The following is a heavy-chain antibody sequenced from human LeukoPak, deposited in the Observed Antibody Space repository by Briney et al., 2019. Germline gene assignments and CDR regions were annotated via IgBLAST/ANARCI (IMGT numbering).Heavy chain of an antibody. CDR3: ARGPPKGSSGWYYFDY. CDR1: GFTFSSSA. D-gene: IGHD3-22*01. J-gene: IGHJ4*02. Sequence: GGSLRLSCAASGFTFSSSAMSWVRQVPGKGLEWVSILYSGGSTYYADSVKGRFTISRDNSKNTLYLQMNSLRAEDTAVYYCARGPPKGSSGWYYFDYWGQGTLVTVSS. CDR2: LYSGGST. V-gene: IGHV3-53*01.